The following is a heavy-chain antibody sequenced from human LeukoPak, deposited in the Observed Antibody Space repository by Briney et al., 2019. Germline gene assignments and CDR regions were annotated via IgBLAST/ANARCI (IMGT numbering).Heavy chain of an antibody. CDR3: ARTRGESRKNSNFDY. Sequence: ASVNVSCKASGYTFSNYVMNWVRQAPGQGPEWMGWINTKTGNPTYAQGFTGCFVFSLDTSVSTAYLQISSLKAEDTAVYYCARTRGESRKNSNFDYWGQGTLVTVSS. CDR2: INTKTGNP. V-gene: IGHV7-4-1*02. CDR1: GYTFSNYV. D-gene: IGHD1-7*01. J-gene: IGHJ4*02.